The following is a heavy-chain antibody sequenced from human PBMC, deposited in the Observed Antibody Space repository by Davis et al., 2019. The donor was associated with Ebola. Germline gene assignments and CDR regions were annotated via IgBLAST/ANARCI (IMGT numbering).Heavy chain of an antibody. CDR3: ARLYYGGNPSYYYYYGMDV. V-gene: IGHV5-51*01. Sequence: GESLKISCKASGYSFTSYWIGWVRQMPGKGLEWMGIIYPGDSDTRYSPSFQGQVIISADKSISTAYLQWSSLEASDTAMYYCARLYYGGNPSYYYYYGMDVWGKGTTVTVSS. CDR2: IYPGDSDT. CDR1: GYSFTSYW. D-gene: IGHD4-23*01. J-gene: IGHJ6*04.